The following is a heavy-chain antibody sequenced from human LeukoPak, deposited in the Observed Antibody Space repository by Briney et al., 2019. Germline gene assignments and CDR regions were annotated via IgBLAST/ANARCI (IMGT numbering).Heavy chain of an antibody. D-gene: IGHD3-10*01. CDR2: ISSSSSYI. J-gene: IGHJ4*02. Sequence: GGSLRLSCAASGFTFSSYSMNWVRQAPGKGLEWVSSISSSSSYIYYADSVKGRFTICRDNAKNSLYLQMNSLRAEDTAVYYCARDETMVRGDPDYYFDYWGQGTLVTVSS. V-gene: IGHV3-21*01. CDR3: ARDETMVRGDPDYYFDY. CDR1: GFTFSSYS.